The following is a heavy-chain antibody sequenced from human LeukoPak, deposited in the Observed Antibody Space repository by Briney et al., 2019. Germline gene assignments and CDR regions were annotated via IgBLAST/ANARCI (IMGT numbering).Heavy chain of an antibody. CDR3: ARLLPTHYYGSGSYYKKGGY. CDR2: IYYSGST. D-gene: IGHD3-10*01. V-gene: IGHV4-39*01. Sequence: TSETLSLTCTVSGGSISSSSYYWGWIRQPPGKGLEWIGSIYYSGSTYYNPSLKSRVTISVDTSKNQFSLKLSSVTAADTAVYYCARLLPTHYYGSGSYYKKGGYWGQGTLVTVSS. J-gene: IGHJ1*01. CDR1: GGSISSSSYY.